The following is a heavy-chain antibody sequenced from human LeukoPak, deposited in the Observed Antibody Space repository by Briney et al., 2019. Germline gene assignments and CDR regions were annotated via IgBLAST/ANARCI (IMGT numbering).Heavy chain of an antibody. CDR3: ARGALSSSRKKWFDP. CDR2: IIPIFGTA. Sequence: ASVKVSCKASGGTFSSYAISWVRQAPGQGLEWMGGIIPIFGTANYAQKFQGRVTITTDESTSTAYMELSSLRSEDTAVYYCARGALSSSRKKWFDPWGQGTLVTVSS. CDR1: GGTFSSYA. V-gene: IGHV1-69*05. J-gene: IGHJ5*02. D-gene: IGHD6-13*01.